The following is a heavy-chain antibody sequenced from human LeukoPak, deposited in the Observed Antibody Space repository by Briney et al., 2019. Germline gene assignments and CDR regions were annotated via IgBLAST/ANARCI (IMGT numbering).Heavy chain of an antibody. V-gene: IGHV1-18*01. CDR3: ARLATKNWFDP. J-gene: IGHJ5*02. Sequence: ASVKVSCKASGYTFTSYGISWVRQAPGQGLEWMGWISAYKGNTNYAQKLKGRVTMTTDTSTSTAYMELRSLRSDDTAVYYCARLATKNWFDPWGQGTLVTVSS. CDR1: GYTFTSYG. CDR2: ISAYKGNT. D-gene: IGHD1-26*01.